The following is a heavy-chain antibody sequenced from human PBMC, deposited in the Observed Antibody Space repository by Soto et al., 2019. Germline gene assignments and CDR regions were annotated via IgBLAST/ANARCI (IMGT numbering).Heavy chain of an antibody. CDR2: ITPVFGGP. CDR1: GDSFSNFA. J-gene: IGHJ5*02. Sequence: QVQLVQSGAEVREPGSSVKVSCKASGDSFSNFAISWVRQAPGQGLEWMGGITPVFGGPNYAQKFKGRVSSPAEESTGTAFMGLTSLRSEDTAVYYCATKPCRAGSCYSGRFDNGGQGTLITVSS. V-gene: IGHV1-69*01. CDR3: ATKPCRAGSCYSGRFDN. D-gene: IGHD2-15*01.